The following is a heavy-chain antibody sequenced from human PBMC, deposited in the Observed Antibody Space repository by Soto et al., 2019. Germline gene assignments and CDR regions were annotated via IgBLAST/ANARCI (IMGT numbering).Heavy chain of an antibody. J-gene: IGHJ4*02. CDR2: IYPGDSDT. CDR3: ARRVSSSYYHFDS. D-gene: IGHD3-22*01. Sequence: HGESLKISCKGSGYTFTDYWILWVLQMPGKGLEWMGIIYPGDSDTRYTPSFQGQVTISADKSINTAYLQWSNLKASDTAVYYCARRVSSSYYHFDSWGQGTLVTVSS. V-gene: IGHV5-51*01. CDR1: GYTFTDYW.